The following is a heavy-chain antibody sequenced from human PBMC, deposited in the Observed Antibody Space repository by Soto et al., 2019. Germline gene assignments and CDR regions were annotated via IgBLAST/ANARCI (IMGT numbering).Heavy chain of an antibody. CDR2: IYYSGST. CDR1: GGSISSGGYY. J-gene: IGHJ4*02. CDR3: ARHVWGSYRPFDY. Sequence: QVQLQESGPGLVKPSQTLSLTCTVSGGSISSGGYYWSWIRQHPGKGPEWIGYIYYSGSTYYNPSLKSRVTISVDTSKNQFSLKLSSVTAADTAVYYCARHVWGSYRPFDYWGQGTLVTVSS. D-gene: IGHD3-16*02. V-gene: IGHV4-31*03.